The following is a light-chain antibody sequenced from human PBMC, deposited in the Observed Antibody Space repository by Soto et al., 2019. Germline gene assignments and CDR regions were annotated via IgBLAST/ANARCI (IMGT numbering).Light chain of an antibody. V-gene: IGKV1-5*01. CDR1: QGISNW. CDR3: QQYNTYPT. CDR2: HAS. J-gene: IGKJ1*01. Sequence: DIKMTQSPSTLSASIGDRVTIACRASQGISNWLAWYQQKPGKAPKLLIFHASSLEGGVPSRFSGSGSGTEFTLTISSLQSDDFATYYCQQYNTYPTFGQGTKVDIK.